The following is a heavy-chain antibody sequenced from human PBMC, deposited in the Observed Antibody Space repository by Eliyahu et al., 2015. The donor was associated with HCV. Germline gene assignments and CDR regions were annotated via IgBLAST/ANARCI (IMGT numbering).Heavy chain of an antibody. CDR2: VSGSGGXP. J-gene: IGHJ4*02. D-gene: IGHD4-17*01. CDR3: ARECDDYGDCWIDN. Sequence: GPGEXWXAVVSGSGGXPSYAESVKGRFTISRDNSKNTLFLQTNSLRADDTAVYFCARECDDYGDCWIDNWGQGTLVTVSS. V-gene: IGHV3-23*01.